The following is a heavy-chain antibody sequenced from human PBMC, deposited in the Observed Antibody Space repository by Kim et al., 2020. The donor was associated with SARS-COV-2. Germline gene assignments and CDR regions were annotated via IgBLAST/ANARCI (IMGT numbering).Heavy chain of an antibody. CDR2: ISGTGGST. Sequence: GGSLRLSCAASGFTFSSYAMTWVRQAPGKGLEWVSAISGTGGSTYYADSVKGRFTISRDNSKNTLYLQMNSLRAEDTAVYYCARGWFGELDYWGQGTLVTVSS. J-gene: IGHJ4*02. CDR1: GFTFSSYA. D-gene: IGHD3-10*01. CDR3: ARGWFGELDY. V-gene: IGHV3-23*01.